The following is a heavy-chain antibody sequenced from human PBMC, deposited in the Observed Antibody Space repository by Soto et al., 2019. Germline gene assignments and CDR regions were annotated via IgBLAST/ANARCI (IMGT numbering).Heavy chain of an antibody. CDR1: GFTFSSYS. CDR2: ISSSSSYI. CDR3: ARKRTTYSGYVDDAFDI. V-gene: IGHV3-21*01. D-gene: IGHD5-12*01. J-gene: IGHJ3*02. Sequence: PGVSLRLSCAASGFTFSSYSMNWVRQAPGKGLEWVSSISSSSSYIYYADSVKGRFTISRDNAKNSLYLQMNSLRAEDTAVYYCARKRTTYSGYVDDAFDIWGQGTVVTVSS.